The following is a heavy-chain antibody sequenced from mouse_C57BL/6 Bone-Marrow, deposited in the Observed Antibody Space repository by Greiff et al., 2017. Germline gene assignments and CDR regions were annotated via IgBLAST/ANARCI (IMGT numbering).Heavy chain of an antibody. CDR3: ARLVITTVVAGAY. CDR1: GYTFTSYW. CDR2: IDPSDSYT. D-gene: IGHD1-1*01. J-gene: IGHJ3*01. Sequence: QVQLQQPGAELVRPGTSVKLSCKASGYTFTSYWMHWVKQRPGQGLEWIGVIDPSDSYTNYNQKFKGKATLTVDTSSSTAYMQLSSLTAEDSAVYYCARLVITTVVAGAYWGQGTLVTVSA. V-gene: IGHV1-59*01.